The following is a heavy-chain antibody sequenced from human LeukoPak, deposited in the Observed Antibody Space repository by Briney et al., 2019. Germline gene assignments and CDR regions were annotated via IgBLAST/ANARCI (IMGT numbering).Heavy chain of an antibody. CDR3: AKDSGPLDY. J-gene: IGHJ4*02. CDR2: INPNSGGT. D-gene: IGHD3-10*01. CDR1: GYTFTDYY. Sequence: ASVKVSCKASGYTFTDYYIHWVRQAPGQGPDWMGWINPNSGGTNNAQRFQGRVTMTRDTSISTAYMELSRLRSDDTAVYYCAKDSGPLDYWGQGTLVTVSS. V-gene: IGHV1-2*02.